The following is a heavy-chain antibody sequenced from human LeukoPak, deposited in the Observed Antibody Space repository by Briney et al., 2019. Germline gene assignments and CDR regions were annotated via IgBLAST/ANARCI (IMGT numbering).Heavy chain of an antibody. CDR3: ASQQQLVLLDWFDP. V-gene: IGHV4-4*02. Sequence: PSETLSLTCAVSGGSISSSNWWSWVRQPPGKGLEWIGEIYHSGSAYYNPSLKSRLTISVDTSKNQFSLKLSSVTAADTAVYYCASQQQLVLLDWFDPWGQGTLVTVSS. CDR2: IYHSGSA. J-gene: IGHJ5*02. D-gene: IGHD6-13*01. CDR1: GGSISSSNW.